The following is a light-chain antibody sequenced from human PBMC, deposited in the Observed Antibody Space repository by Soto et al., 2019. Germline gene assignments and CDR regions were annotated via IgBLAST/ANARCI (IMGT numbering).Light chain of an antibody. Sequence: IGLTQYPGTLSLSPGERATLSCRASQTVTSSYLAWYQQKTGQAPRLLMYGASIRTSGIPERLSGSGYGTDLTITISRMENEDFEVYYCQQYVRLTWTFGHGTKVDIK. CDR2: GAS. J-gene: IGKJ1*01. CDR3: QQYVRLTWT. V-gene: IGKV3-20*01. CDR1: QTVTSSY.